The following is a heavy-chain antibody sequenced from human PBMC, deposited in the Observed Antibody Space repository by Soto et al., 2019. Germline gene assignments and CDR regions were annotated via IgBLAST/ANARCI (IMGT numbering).Heavy chain of an antibody. Sequence: QITLREAGPPLVKPTQTLTLTCTFSGISLSSSGVAVAWIRQPPGKALEWLTNIYWNDDKYYSPSLRSRLTISRDTSKKQVVLIMTNMDPVDTATYYCAHRTVAYGLGVWGQGTTVTVSS. D-gene: IGHD6-19*01. V-gene: IGHV2-5*01. J-gene: IGHJ6*02. CDR1: GISLSSSGVA. CDR2: IYWNDDK. CDR3: AHRTVAYGLGV.